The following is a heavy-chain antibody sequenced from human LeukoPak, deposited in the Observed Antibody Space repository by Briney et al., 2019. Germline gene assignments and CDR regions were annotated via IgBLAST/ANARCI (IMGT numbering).Heavy chain of an antibody. D-gene: IGHD3-10*01. J-gene: IGHJ5*02. V-gene: IGHV1-2*02. Sequence: GASVKVSCKASGYTFTSYYMHWVRQAPGQGLEWMGIINPNSGGTNYAQKFQGRVTMTRDTSISTAYMELSRLRSDDTPVYNCARPRITMVRGGGNNWFDPWGQGTLVTVSS. CDR2: INPNSGGT. CDR3: ARPRITMVRGGGNNWFDP. CDR1: GYTFTSYY.